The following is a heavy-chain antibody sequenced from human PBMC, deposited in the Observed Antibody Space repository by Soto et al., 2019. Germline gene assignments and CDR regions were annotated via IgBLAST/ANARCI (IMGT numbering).Heavy chain of an antibody. CDR2: ISGQGGTT. Sequence: EVSLLESGGHLVAPGESLRLSCVASGFSFSSSALTWVRQAPGTGLEWVADISGQGGTTYYADSVKGRFIISRDNSKNTLSLQMTSLRVEDTAVYYCAKENDYSIIESNWFDAWGPGTLVTVSS. CDR1: GFSFSSSA. J-gene: IGHJ5*02. V-gene: IGHV3-23*01. CDR3: AKENDYSIIESNWFDA. D-gene: IGHD4-4*01.